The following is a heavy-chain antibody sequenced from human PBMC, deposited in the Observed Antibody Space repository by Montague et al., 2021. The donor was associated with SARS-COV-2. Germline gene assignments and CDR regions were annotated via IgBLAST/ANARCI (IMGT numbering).Heavy chain of an antibody. CDR2: IHYNGGT. CDR3: ARVRTGSYVFDY. CDR1: GGSINGYY. J-gene: IGHJ4*02. D-gene: IGHD1-26*01. Sequence: SETLSLTCTVSGGSINGYYWSWIRQSPAKGLDWIGYIHYNGGTNYNPSLKRRVTISLDTSTSQFSLRLSSVTAADTAVYSCARVRTGSYVFDYWGQGTLVTVSS. V-gene: IGHV4-59*08.